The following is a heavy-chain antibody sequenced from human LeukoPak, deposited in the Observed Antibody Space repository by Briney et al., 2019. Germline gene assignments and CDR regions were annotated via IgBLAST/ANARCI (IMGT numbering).Heavy chain of an antibody. CDR2: IYYSGST. CDR3: ARVEWGVVNWFDP. D-gene: IGHD3-16*01. V-gene: IGHV4-59*01. CDR1: GGSISSYY. J-gene: IGHJ5*02. Sequence: SETLSLTCTVSGGSISSYYWSWIRQPPGKGLEWIGYIYYSGSTNYHPSLKSRVTISLDTSKNQFSLKLSSVTAADTAVYYCARVEWGVVNWFDPWGQGTLVTVSS.